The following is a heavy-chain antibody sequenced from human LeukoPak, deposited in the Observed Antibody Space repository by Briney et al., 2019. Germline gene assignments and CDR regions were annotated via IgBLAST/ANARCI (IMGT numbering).Heavy chain of an antibody. CDR2: INRDGSST. CDR1: GFAFSSEW. Sequence: GGTLRLSCAASGFAFSSEWMHWVRQAPGKGLVWVSRINRDGSSTTYAASVKGRFTISTDNAKNTLYLQMNSLRAEDTALYYCAIRWWYFDLWGRGTLVTVSS. D-gene: IGHD6-13*01. J-gene: IGHJ2*01. V-gene: IGHV3-74*03. CDR3: AIRWWYFDL.